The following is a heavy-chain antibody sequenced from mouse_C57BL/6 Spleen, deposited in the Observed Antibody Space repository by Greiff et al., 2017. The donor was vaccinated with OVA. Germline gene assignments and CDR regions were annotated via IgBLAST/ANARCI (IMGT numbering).Heavy chain of an antibody. CDR3: ARESGDYAWFAY. D-gene: IGHD2-4*01. Sequence: EVQLQQSGPELVKPGASVKMSCKASGYTFTDYNMHWVKQSHGKSLEWIGYINPNNGGTSYNQKFKGKATLTVNKSSSTAYMELRSLTSEDSAVYYCARESGDYAWFAYWGQGTLVTVSA. V-gene: IGHV1-22*01. CDR1: GYTFTDYN. J-gene: IGHJ3*01. CDR2: INPNNGGT.